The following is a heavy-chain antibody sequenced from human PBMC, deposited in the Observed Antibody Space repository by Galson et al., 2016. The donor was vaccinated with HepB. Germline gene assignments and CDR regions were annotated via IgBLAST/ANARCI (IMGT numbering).Heavy chain of an antibody. Sequence: SLRLSCAASGFTFSNYGMHWVRQAPGKGLEWMATISYDGSNDHYPDSVKGRFTISRDSSKNTLYLQMNSLRAEDTAVYYCTKDYEACSPATAIPLDYWGQGTLVTVSS. CDR2: ISYDGSND. D-gene: IGHD2-21*02. V-gene: IGHV3-30*18. CDR1: GFTFSNYG. J-gene: IGHJ4*02. CDR3: TKDYEACSPATAIPLDY.